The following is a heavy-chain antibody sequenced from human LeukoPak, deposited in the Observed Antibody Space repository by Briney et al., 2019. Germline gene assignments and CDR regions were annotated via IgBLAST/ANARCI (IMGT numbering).Heavy chain of an antibody. J-gene: IGHJ6*03. CDR1: GFTFSSYG. Sequence: PGGSLRLSCAASGFTFSSYGMHWVRQAPGKGLEWVAVICCGGSNKYYADSVKGRFTISRDNSKNTLYLQMNSLRAEDTAVYYCAKNEEGSGNRDYYYMDVWGKGTTVTVSS. D-gene: IGHD3-10*01. CDR2: ICCGGSNK. V-gene: IGHV3-30*18. CDR3: AKNEEGSGNRDYYYMDV.